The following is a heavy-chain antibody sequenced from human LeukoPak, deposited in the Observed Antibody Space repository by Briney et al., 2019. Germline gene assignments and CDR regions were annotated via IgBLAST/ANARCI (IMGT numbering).Heavy chain of an antibody. CDR1: GFTFSTYW. D-gene: IGHD2-2*01. V-gene: IGHV3-20*04. CDR2: INWNGGST. CDR3: ARGYCSSTSCYFDY. J-gene: IGHJ4*02. Sequence: GGSLRLSCAASGFTFSTYWMHWVRQAPGKGLEWVSGINWNGGSTGYADSVKGRFTISRDNAKNSLYLQMNSLRAEDTALYYCARGYCSSTSCYFDYWSQGTLVTVSS.